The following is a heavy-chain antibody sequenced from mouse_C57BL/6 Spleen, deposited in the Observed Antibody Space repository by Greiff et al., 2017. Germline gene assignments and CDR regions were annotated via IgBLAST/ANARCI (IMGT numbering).Heavy chain of an antibody. D-gene: IGHD1-1*01. CDR2: IDPSDSET. J-gene: IGHJ1*03. Sequence: QVQLQQPGAELVRPGSSVKLSCKASGYTFTSYWMHWVKQRPIQGLEWIGNIDPSDSETHYNQKFKDKATLTVDKSSSTAYMQLSSLTSEDSAVCCCGREFLGRSYQYFDVWGTGTTVTVSS. CDR1: GYTFTSYW. CDR3: GREFLGRSYQYFDV. V-gene: IGHV1-52*01.